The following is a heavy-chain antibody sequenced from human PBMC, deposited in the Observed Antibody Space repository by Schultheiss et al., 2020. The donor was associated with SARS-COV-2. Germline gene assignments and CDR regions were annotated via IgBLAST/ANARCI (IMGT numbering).Heavy chain of an antibody. CDR3: ARVDTAMVRMDV. V-gene: IGHV2-26*01. CDR1: GFSLSTAAVG. D-gene: IGHD5-18*01. Sequence: SGPTLVKPTQTATLTCTVSGFSLSTAAVGVGWIRQPPGKALEWLAHIFSNDEKSYSTSLKSRLTISKDTSKSQVVLTMTNMDPVDTATYYCARVDTAMVRMDVWGQGTTVTVSS. CDR2: IFSNDEK. J-gene: IGHJ6*02.